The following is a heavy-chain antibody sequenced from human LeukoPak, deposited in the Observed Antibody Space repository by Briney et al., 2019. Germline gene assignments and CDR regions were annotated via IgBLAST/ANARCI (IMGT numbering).Heavy chain of an antibody. CDR3: ARDLIGGCNGGYFDS. D-gene: IGHD2-15*01. Sequence: GGSLRLSCAASGFTFSGYAMSWVRQAPGKGLEWVSSISSSNSYIYYADSVKGRFTISKDDAKSSLSLQMNSLRAEDTAVYYCARDLIGGCNGGYFDSWGQGILVTVSS. V-gene: IGHV3-21*04. J-gene: IGHJ4*02. CDR1: GFTFSGYA. CDR2: ISSSNSYI.